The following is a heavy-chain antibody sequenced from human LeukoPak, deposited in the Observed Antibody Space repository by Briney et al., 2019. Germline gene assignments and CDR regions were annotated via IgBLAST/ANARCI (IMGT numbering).Heavy chain of an antibody. Sequence: SETLSLTCAVYGGSFSGYYWSWIRQPPGKGLEWIGYIYYSGSTNYNPSLKSRVTISVDTPENQFSLKLSSVTAADTAVYYCASSPGLDSSSWYGARLAEYFQHWGQGTLVTVSS. CDR1: GGSFSGYY. J-gene: IGHJ1*01. V-gene: IGHV4-59*01. CDR2: IYYSGST. D-gene: IGHD6-13*01. CDR3: ASSPGLDSSSWYGARLAEYFQH.